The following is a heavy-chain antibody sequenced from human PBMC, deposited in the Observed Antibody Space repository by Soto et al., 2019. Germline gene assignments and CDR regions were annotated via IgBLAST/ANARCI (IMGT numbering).Heavy chain of an antibody. V-gene: IGHV5-10-1*01. J-gene: IGHJ4*02. CDR3: ARQIYDSDSGPNFQYSFDS. CDR1: VYSFAGYW. Sequence: GEDLKISCTGSVYSFAGYWITWLREMPLKVKERIGRIDPSDSQTYYSPSFRGHVTISAAKSITTVFLQWSSLRASDTAMYYCARQIYDSDSGPNFQYSFDSWGQGTLLTVSS. CDR2: IDPSDSQT. D-gene: IGHD3-22*01.